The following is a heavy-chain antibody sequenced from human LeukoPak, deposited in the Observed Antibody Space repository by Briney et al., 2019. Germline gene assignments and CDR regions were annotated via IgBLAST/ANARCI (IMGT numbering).Heavy chain of an antibody. CDR2: INPNSGHT. Sequence: GASVKVSCKASGYTFTDYYIHWVRQAPGQGLEWMGWINPNSGHTNYAQKFQGRVAMTRDTSISTAYMELSRLRSDDTAVYYCATGFMAYDRSGYYDDAFDIWGQGTMVTVSS. D-gene: IGHD3-22*01. CDR3: ATGFMAYDRSGYYDDAFDI. V-gene: IGHV1-2*02. CDR1: GYTFTDYY. J-gene: IGHJ3*02.